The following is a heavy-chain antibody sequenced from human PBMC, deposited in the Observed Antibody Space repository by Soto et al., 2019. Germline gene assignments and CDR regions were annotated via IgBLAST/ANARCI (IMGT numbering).Heavy chain of an antibody. CDR2: IFYNGKT. CDR3: AISIAAAGLADY. CDR1: GGSVFSSSSY. V-gene: IGHV4-39*01. J-gene: IGHJ4*02. D-gene: IGHD6-13*01. Sequence: SETLSLTCTVTGGSVFSSSSYWAWIRQSPGKGLEWIGQIFYNGKTYYSPSLGSRVTMTTDTSTSTAYMELRSLRSDDTAVYYCAISIAAAGLADYWGQGTLVTVSS.